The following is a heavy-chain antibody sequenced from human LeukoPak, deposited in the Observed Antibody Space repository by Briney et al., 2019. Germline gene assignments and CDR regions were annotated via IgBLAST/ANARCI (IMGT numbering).Heavy chain of an antibody. Sequence: SETLSLTCIVSGGSISSSRDYWAWIRQPPGKGLEWIANIYYSGSTYYSPSLKSRVIISVDTSKNQFSLKLSSVTAADTAVYYCANLISPGWFDPRGQGTLVTVSS. V-gene: IGHV4-39*01. CDR3: ANLISPGWFDP. CDR1: GGSISSSRDY. J-gene: IGHJ5*02. CDR2: IYYSGST.